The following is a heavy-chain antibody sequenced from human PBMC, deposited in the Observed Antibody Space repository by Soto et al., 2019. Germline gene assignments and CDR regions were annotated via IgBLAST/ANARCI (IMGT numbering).Heavy chain of an antibody. CDR3: VRETSPITALHWVFDL. J-gene: IGHJ4*02. CDR2: VSGQGDST. Sequence: PGGSLRLSCSASGFTLRNYVMHWVRQAPGKGLEYISAVSGQGDSTFYADSVKGRFTISRDNSRNTLYLQMSRLRAEDTAVYYCVRETSPITALHWVFDLWGQGTLVTVSS. CDR1: GFTLRNYV. D-gene: IGHD2-8*02. V-gene: IGHV3-64D*08.